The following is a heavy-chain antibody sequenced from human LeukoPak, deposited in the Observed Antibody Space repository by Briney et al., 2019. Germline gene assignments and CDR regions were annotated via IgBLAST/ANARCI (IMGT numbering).Heavy chain of an antibody. CDR1: GFTFSSYA. V-gene: IGHV3-23*01. CDR3: TRRYYHDSSGVFLRDY. J-gene: IGHJ4*02. Sequence: GGSLRLSCAASGFTFSSYAMSWVRQAPGKGLEWVSAISGSGGSTYYADSVKGRFTISRDNSKNTLYLQMNSLKTEDTAVYYCTRRYYHDSSGVFLRDYWGQGTLVTVSS. D-gene: IGHD3-22*01. CDR2: ISGSGGST.